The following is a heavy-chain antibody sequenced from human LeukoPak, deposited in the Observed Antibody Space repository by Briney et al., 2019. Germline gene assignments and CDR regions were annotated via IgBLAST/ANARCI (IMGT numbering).Heavy chain of an antibody. CDR2: ISSSSSTI. CDR1: GFTFSSYS. J-gene: IGHJ4*02. D-gene: IGHD4-17*01. CDR3: AGYGDYGGFDY. V-gene: IGHV3-48*04. Sequence: GGSLRLSCAASGFTFSSYSMNWVRQAPGKGLEWVSYISSSSSTIYYADSVKGRFTISRDNAKNSLYLQTNSLRAEDTAVYYCAGYGDYGGFDYWGQGTLVTVS.